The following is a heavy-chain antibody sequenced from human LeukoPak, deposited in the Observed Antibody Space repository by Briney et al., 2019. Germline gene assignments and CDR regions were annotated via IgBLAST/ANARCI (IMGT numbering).Heavy chain of an antibody. D-gene: IGHD2-15*01. CDR2: MNPNSGNT. Sequence: ASVKVSCKASGSTFTSYDINWVRQATGQGLEWMGWMNPNSGNTGYAQKFQGRVTMTRNTSISTAYMELSSLRSEDTAVYYCARAVSVAATPLYYYGMDVWGQGTTVTVSS. V-gene: IGHV1-8*01. J-gene: IGHJ6*02. CDR1: GSTFTSYD. CDR3: ARAVSVAATPLYYYGMDV.